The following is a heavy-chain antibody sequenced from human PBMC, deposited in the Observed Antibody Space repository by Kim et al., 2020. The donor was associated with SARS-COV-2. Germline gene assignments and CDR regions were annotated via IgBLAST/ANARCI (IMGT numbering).Heavy chain of an antibody. V-gene: IGHV5-51*01. CDR3: ARRGSGWSFDY. J-gene: IGHJ4*02. Sequence: TTYSPSFQGRVTVSADKSSNTAHLQWSSLKASDTAIYYCARRGSGWSFDYWGQGTLVTVSS. D-gene: IGHD6-19*01. CDR2: T.